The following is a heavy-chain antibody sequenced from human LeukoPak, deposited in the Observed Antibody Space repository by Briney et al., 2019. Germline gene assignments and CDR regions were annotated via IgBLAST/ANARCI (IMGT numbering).Heavy chain of an antibody. V-gene: IGHV1-2*02. D-gene: IGHD6-6*01. CDR3: ARVAARSDY. CDR2: INPNSGGT. J-gene: IGHJ4*02. Sequence: ASVKVSCKASGGTFSSYAISWVRQAPGQGLEWMGWINPNSGGTNYAQKFQGRVTMTRDTSISTAYMELSRLRSDDTAVYYCARVAARSDYWGQGTLVTVSS. CDR1: GGTFSSYA.